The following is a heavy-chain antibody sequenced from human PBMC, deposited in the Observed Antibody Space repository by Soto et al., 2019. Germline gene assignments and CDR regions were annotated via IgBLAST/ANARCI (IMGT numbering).Heavy chain of an antibody. CDR2: TYYRSKWYN. J-gene: IGHJ6*02. Sequence: PSQTLSLTCAISGDSVSSNSAAWNWIRQSPSRGLEWLGRTYYRSKWYNDYAVSVKSRITINPDTSKNQFSLQLNSVTPEDTAVYYCARGGYDILTGYSGYYYYGMDVWGQGTTVTVS. D-gene: IGHD3-9*01. CDR3: ARGGYDILTGYSGYYYYGMDV. CDR1: GDSVSSNSAA. V-gene: IGHV6-1*01.